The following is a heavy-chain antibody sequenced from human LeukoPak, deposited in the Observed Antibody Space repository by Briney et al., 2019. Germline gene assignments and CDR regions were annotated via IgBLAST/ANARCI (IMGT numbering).Heavy chain of an antibody. CDR3: AREGIAAAGTGAFDI. CDR1: GYTFTGYY. V-gene: IGHV1-2*02. Sequence: ASVKVSCKASGYTFTGYYMHWVRQAPGQGFEWMGWINPNSGGTNYAQKFQGRVTMTRDTSISTAYMELSRLRSDDTAVYYCAREGIAAAGTGAFDIWGQGTMVTVSS. CDR2: INPNSGGT. D-gene: IGHD6-13*01. J-gene: IGHJ3*02.